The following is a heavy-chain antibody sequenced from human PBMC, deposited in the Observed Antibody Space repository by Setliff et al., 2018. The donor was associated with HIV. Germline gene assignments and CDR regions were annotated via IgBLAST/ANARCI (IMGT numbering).Heavy chain of an antibody. V-gene: IGHV4-30-4*08. CDR2: IHDSEST. CDR3: ARAPGPYGDYNWFDP. Sequence: SETLSLTCTVSGGSISSGDYYWSWIRQPPGKGLEWIGNIHDSESTYYNPSLKSRVTISVDTSKNHFSLKLNSVTAADTAVYYCARAPGPYGDYNWFDPWGQGALVTVSS. D-gene: IGHD4-17*01. J-gene: IGHJ5*02. CDR1: GGSISSGDYY.